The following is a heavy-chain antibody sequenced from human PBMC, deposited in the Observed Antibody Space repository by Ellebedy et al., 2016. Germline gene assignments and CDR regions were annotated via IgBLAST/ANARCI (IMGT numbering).Heavy chain of an antibody. Sequence: ASVKVSCKASVGTFNNYAISWVRQAPGQGLEWMGRIIPILDTSNYAQKFQGRVTMTADKSTSTDYMELTSLRSDDTAVYYWARDAIQFLEWVYKYAMDVWGQGTTVTVSS. CDR2: IIPILDTS. CDR3: ARDAIQFLEWVYKYAMDV. CDR1: VGTFNNYA. D-gene: IGHD3-3*01. V-gene: IGHV1-69*04. J-gene: IGHJ6*01.